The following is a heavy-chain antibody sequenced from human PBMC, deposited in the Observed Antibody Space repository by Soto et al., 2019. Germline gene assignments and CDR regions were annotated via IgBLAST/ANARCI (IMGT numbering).Heavy chain of an antibody. CDR1: GFTFSSNG. J-gene: IGHJ5*01. Sequence: QVQLVESGGGVVQPGRSLRLTCSASGFTFSSNGMHWVRQAPGKGLEWGALVAYDGSKTYYGDYVRGRFTISRHNSENTLCLEMNSLRAGATAVYYCARWLGVSMYDNSGKYDSWGQGTLVTVSS. CDR2: VAYDGSKT. V-gene: IGHV3-30*03. D-gene: IGHD3-22*01. CDR3: ARWLGVSMYDNSGKYDS.